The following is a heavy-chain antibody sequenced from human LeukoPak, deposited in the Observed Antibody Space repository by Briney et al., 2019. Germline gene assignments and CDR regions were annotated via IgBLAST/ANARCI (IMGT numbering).Heavy chain of an antibody. CDR1: GFTFSSYA. CDR2: ISGSGGST. D-gene: IGHD3-22*01. Sequence: GSLRLSCAASGFTFSSYAMSWVRQAPGKGLEWVSAISGSGGSTYYADSVKGRFTISRDNSKNTLYLQMNGLRAEDTAVYYCARAPQGHYYDSSGFDYWGQGTLVTVSS. CDR3: ARAPQGHYYDSSGFDY. J-gene: IGHJ4*02. V-gene: IGHV3-23*01.